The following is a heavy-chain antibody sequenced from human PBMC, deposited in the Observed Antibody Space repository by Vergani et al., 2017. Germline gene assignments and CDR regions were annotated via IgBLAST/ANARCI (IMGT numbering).Heavy chain of an antibody. D-gene: IGHD1-20*01. CDR2: INAGNGNA. V-gene: IGHV1-3*01. CDR1: GYTFTSYA. J-gene: IGHJ4*02. CDR3: ARGYNWNDPDY. Sequence: QVQLVQSGAEVKKPGASVKVSCTASGYTFTSYAMHWVRQAPGQRLEWMGWINAGNGNAKYSQKFQGRVTITRDTSASTAYMELSSLRSEDTAVYYCARGYNWNDPDYWGQGTLVTVSS.